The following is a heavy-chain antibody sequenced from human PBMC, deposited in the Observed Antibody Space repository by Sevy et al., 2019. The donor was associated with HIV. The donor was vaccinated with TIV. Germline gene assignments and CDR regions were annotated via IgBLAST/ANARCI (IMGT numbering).Heavy chain of an antibody. CDR2: LSFGCGKI. D-gene: IGHD2-8*01. V-gene: IGHV3-23*01. CDR1: GFTCNIYS. Sequence: GGSLRVSCAASGFTCNIYSMSWVRQTPGKGLEWVATLSFGCGKINHADSVKGRFTMSRDDSKNAVYLQMNNLRVEDTAIYYCAREGCTKPHDYWGQGTLVTVSS. J-gene: IGHJ4*02. CDR3: AREGCTKPHDY.